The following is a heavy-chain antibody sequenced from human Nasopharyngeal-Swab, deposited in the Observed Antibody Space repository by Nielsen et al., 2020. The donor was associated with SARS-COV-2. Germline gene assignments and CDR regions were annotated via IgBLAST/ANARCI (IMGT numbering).Heavy chain of an antibody. D-gene: IGHD3-10*01. CDR3: ARVGGRTSPMGS. Sequence: GESLKISCVASGFTLSAYTMNWVRQAPGKGLEWLSYISYTSSTIYYADSVKGRFTISRGNAKNSLFLQMDSLRTEDTAFYYCARVGGRTSPMGSWGQGTLVTVSS. CDR2: ISYTSSTI. J-gene: IGHJ4*02. V-gene: IGHV3-48*04. CDR1: GFTLSAYT.